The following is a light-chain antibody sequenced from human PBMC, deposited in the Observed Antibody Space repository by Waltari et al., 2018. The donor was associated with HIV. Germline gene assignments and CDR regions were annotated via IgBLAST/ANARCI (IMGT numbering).Light chain of an antibody. CDR2: SNN. CDR3: ATWDDSLNGWV. J-gene: IGLJ3*02. Sequence: QSVLTQPPSASGTPGQRATISCSGSSSNIGSNMVNWYRQLPGTAPKLLIYSNNQRPSGVPDRFSGSKSGTSASLAISGLQSDYEADYYCATWDDSLNGWVFGGGTKLTVL. CDR1: SSNIGSNM. V-gene: IGLV1-44*01.